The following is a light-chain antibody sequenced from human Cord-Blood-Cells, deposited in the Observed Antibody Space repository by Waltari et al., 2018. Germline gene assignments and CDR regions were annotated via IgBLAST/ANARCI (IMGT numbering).Light chain of an antibody. Sequence: SYVLTPPPSVSVAPGKTARITCGVNNIGSKSVHWYQQKPGHAPVLVIYYDSDRPSGIPERFSGSNSGNTATLTISRVEAGDEADYYCQVWDSSSDHVVFGGGTKLTVL. CDR1: NIGSKS. CDR2: YDS. V-gene: IGLV3-21*04. CDR3: QVWDSSSDHVV. J-gene: IGLJ2*01.